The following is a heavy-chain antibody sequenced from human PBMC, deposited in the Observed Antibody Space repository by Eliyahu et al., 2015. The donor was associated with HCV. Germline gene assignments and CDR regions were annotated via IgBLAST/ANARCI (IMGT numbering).Heavy chain of an antibody. CDR2: INPSGGST. V-gene: IGHV1-46*01. Sequence: QVQLVQSGAEVKKPGASVKVSCKASGYTFTSYYMHWVRQAPGQGLEWMGIINPSGGSTSQAQKFQGRVTMTRDTSTSTVYMELSSLRSEDTAVYYCARVKRGEYSYGYVGFDYWGQGTLVTVSS. CDR1: GYTFTSYY. J-gene: IGHJ4*02. CDR3: ARVKRGEYSYGYVGFDY. D-gene: IGHD5-18*01.